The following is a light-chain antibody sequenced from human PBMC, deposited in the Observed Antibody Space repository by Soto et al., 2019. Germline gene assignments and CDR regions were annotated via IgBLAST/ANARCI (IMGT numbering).Light chain of an antibody. J-gene: IGKJ1*01. Sequence: DIQMTQSPSTLSASVGDRDIITCRASQSISSWLAWYQQKPGKAPNLLIYRASTLKSGIPSRFSGSGSGTEFTLTISSLQPDDFATYYCQQYDRASWTFGQGTKVEIK. CDR2: RAS. CDR3: QQYDRASWT. V-gene: IGKV1-5*03. CDR1: QSISSW.